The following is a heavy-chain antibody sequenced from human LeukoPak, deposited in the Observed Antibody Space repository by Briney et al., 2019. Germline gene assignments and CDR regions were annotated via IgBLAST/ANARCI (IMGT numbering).Heavy chain of an antibody. V-gene: IGHV3-30*18. Sequence: GGSLRLSCAASGFTFSTYGIHWVCQAPGKGLEWVAVISHDGIDKHYVDSVRGRFTITRDNTQNTLFLQMNSLRPEDAAVYYCAKASVEYYYDSSGTPYYFYGLDVWGQGTTVTVSS. CDR2: ISHDGIDK. D-gene: IGHD3-22*01. J-gene: IGHJ6*02. CDR3: AKASVEYYYDSSGTPYYFYGLDV. CDR1: GFTFSTYG.